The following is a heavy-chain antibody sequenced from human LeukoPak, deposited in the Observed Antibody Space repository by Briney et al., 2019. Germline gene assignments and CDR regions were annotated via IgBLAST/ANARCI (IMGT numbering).Heavy chain of an antibody. CDR2: IYYSGST. CDR1: GGSISTGNYY. D-gene: IGHD3-10*01. CDR3: ARTHYYGSGSYLVWFDP. V-gene: IGHV4-39*07. Sequence: ASETLSLTCTVSGGSISTGNYYWGWIRQPPGRGLEWIGSIYYSGSTYYNPSLKSRVTISVDTSKNQFSLKLSSVTAADTAVYYCARTHYYGSGSYLVWFDPWGQGTLVTVSS. J-gene: IGHJ5*02.